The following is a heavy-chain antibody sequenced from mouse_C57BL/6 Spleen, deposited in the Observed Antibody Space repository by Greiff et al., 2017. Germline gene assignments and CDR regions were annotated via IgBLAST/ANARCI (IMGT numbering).Heavy chain of an antibody. CDR1: GFTFSSYA. J-gene: IGHJ2*01. CDR2: ISDGGSST. Sequence: EVQLVESGGGLVKPGGSLKLSCAASGFTFSSYALSWVRQTPEKRLEWVATISDGGSSTYSPDNVKGRFTISRDNAKNNLYLHMSHLKSEDTSMYYCARGQLVPFDYWGQGTTLTVSS. V-gene: IGHV5-4*01. CDR3: ARGQLVPFDY. D-gene: IGHD4-1*02.